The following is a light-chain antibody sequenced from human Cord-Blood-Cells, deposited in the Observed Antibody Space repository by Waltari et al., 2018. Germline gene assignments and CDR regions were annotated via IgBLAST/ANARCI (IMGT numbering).Light chain of an antibody. J-gene: IGLJ3*02. Sequence: NFMLTQPHSVSESPGKTVTIPCTRSSGSIASNYVQWYQQRPGSAPTTVIYEDNQRPSGVPDRFSGSIDSSSNSASLTISRLKTEDEADYYCQSYDSSNWVFGGGTKLTVL. V-gene: IGLV6-57*03. CDR3: QSYDSSNWV. CDR2: EDN. CDR1: SGSIASNY.